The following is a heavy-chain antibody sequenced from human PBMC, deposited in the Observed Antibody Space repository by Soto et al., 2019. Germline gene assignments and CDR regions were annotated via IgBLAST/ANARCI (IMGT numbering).Heavy chain of an antibody. V-gene: IGHV3-23*01. CDR3: ARDATGDFVGAFDV. CDR1: GFTFSTFA. CDR2: ISASGSKA. Sequence: PGGSLRLSCAGSGFTFSTFAMSWVRQAPGKGLEWVSGISASGSKAYYADSVKGRFTISKDNSKRSLPLQMNSLKDEDTAVYYCARDATGDFVGAFDVWGQGTMVTVAS. D-gene: IGHD4-17*01. J-gene: IGHJ3*01.